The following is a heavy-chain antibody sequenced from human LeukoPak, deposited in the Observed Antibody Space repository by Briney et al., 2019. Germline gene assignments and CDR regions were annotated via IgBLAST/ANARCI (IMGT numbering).Heavy chain of an antibody. D-gene: IGHD2-15*01. J-gene: IGHJ4*02. Sequence: PGGSLRLSCAASGFTFSSFGMSWVRQAPGKGLEWVSGTSGSGGSTYYADSVQGWFTISRDNSKNTLYLQMNSLRADDTAVYYCAKGVKGWTSFDYWGQGTLVTVSS. V-gene: IGHV3-23*01. CDR1: GFTFSSFG. CDR3: AKGVKGWTSFDY. CDR2: TSGSGGST.